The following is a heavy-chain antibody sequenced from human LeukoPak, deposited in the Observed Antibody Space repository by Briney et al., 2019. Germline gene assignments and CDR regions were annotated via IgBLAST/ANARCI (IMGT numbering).Heavy chain of an antibody. Sequence: SETLALTCTVSGGPISSYQWSWIRQPPGKGPEWIGYIYYTGSTNYHPSLKSRITISLDTSKNQFSLKLSSVTAADTAVYYCARRTTVTPNWFDPWGQGTLVTVSS. CDR3: ARRTTVTPNWFDP. J-gene: IGHJ5*02. V-gene: IGHV4-59*08. D-gene: IGHD4-17*01. CDR2: IYYTGST. CDR1: GGPISSYQ.